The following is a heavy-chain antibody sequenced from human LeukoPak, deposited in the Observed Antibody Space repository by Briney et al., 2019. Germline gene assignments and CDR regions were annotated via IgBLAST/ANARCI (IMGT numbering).Heavy chain of an antibody. J-gene: IGHJ6*03. Sequence: ASVKVSCKASGGTFSSYAISWVRQAPGQGLEWMGGIIPIFGTANCAQKFQGRVTITADKSTSTAYMELSSLRSEDTAVYYCARGALRSSSSGSFLDYYYMDVWGKGTTVTVSS. CDR2: IIPIFGTA. V-gene: IGHV1-69*06. CDR3: ARGALRSSSSGSFLDYYYMDV. CDR1: GGTFSSYA. D-gene: IGHD6-6*01.